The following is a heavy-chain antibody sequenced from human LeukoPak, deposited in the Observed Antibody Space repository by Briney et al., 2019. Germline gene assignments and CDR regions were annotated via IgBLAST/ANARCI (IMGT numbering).Heavy chain of an antibody. V-gene: IGHV3-7*01. CDR3: AGEDDCSGDY. D-gene: IGHD2-21*02. CDR2: IEKDGSEK. Sequence: GGTLRLSCAVSGFTFSSYWMTWVRHAPGQGLEWVANIEKDGSEKNYVDSVKGRFAISRDNAKNSLYLQMNSLRAKDTAVYYCAGEDDCSGDYWGQGTLVTVSS. CDR1: GFTFSSYW. J-gene: IGHJ4*02.